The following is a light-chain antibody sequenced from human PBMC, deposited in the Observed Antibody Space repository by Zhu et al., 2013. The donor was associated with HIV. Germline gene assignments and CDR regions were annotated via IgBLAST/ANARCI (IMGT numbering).Light chain of an antibody. CDR1: QTISGY. CDR2: AAS. CDR3: QQANSFPYT. V-gene: IGKV1-39*01. Sequence: DIQMTQSPSSLSASVGDRVTITCRASQTISGYLSWYQQKPGKAPKLLIYAASSLQSGVPSRFSGSGSGTDFTLTINSLQPEDIATYYCQQANSFPYTFGQGTKLEIK. J-gene: IGKJ2*01.